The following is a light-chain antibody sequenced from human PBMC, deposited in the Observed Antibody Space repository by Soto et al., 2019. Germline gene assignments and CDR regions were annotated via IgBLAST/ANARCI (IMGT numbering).Light chain of an antibody. V-gene: IGKV1-8*01. CDR2: AAS. CDR3: QHYYSYPRT. CDR1: QGISSY. J-gene: IGKJ1*01. Sequence: AIRMTQSPSSLSASTGDRVTITCRASQGISSYLAWYQQKPGKAPKLLIYAASTLQSGVPSRFSVSGSGTDFTLTISCLQSEDFATYYCQHYYSYPRTFGQGTKVDIK.